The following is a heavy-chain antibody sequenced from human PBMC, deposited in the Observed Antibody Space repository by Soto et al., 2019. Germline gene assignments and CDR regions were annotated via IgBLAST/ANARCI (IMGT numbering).Heavy chain of an antibody. Sequence: SETLSLTCAVYGGSFSGFYWSWIRQPPGKGLEWIGDIYHSGSTNYNPSLKSRVTISVDTSKNQFSLKLSSVTAADTAVYYCAREIVAFDIWGQGTMVTVSS. CDR3: AREIVAFDI. V-gene: IGHV4-34*01. CDR1: GGSFSGFY. CDR2: IYHSGST. J-gene: IGHJ3*02. D-gene: IGHD3-16*02.